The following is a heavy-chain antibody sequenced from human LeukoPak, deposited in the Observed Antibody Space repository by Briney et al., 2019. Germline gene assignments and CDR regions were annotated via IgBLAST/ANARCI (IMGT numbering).Heavy chain of an antibody. J-gene: IGHJ4*02. V-gene: IGHV4-34*01. CDR3: ARGRYYYDP. CDR1: GGSFSGYY. CDR2: INHSGST. Sequence: PSETLSLTCAVYGGSFSGYYWSWIRQPPGKGLEWIGEINHSGSTNYNPSLKSRLTISVDTSKNQFSLKLSSVTGADTAVYYCARGRYYYDPWGQGTLVTVSS. D-gene: IGHD3-22*01.